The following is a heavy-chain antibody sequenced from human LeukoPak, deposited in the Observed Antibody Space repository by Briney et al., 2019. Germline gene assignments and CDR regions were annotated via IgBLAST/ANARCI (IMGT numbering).Heavy chain of an antibody. V-gene: IGHV4-31*03. CDR2: IYYSVST. CDR1: GGSISSGGYY. CDR3: ARDGVYYYDSSGYYRVFDP. Sequence: PSETLSLTCTVSGGSISSGGYYWSWIRQHPGKGLEWIGYIYYSVSTYYNPSLKSRVTISVDTSKNQFSLKLSSVTAADTAVYYCARDGVYYYDSSGYYRVFDPWGQGTLVTVSS. D-gene: IGHD3-22*01. J-gene: IGHJ5*02.